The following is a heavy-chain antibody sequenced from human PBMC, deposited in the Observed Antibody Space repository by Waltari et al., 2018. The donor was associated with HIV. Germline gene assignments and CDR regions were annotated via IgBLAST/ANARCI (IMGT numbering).Heavy chain of an antibody. J-gene: IGHJ4*02. CDR3: ARDLYGDYAETDG. Sequence: QVQLQESGPGLVKPSETLSLTCTVSGYSISSGYYWGWIRQPPGKGLEWIGSIYHSGSTYYNPSLKSRVTISVDTSKNQFSLKLSSVTAADTAVYYCARDLYGDYAETDGWGQGTLVTVSS. CDR2: IYHSGST. V-gene: IGHV4-38-2*02. CDR1: GYSISSGYY. D-gene: IGHD4-17*01.